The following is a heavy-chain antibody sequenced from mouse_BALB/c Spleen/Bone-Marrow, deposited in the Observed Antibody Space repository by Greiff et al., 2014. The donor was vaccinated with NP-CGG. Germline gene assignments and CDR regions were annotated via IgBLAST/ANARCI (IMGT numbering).Heavy chain of an antibody. V-gene: IGHV5-4*02. Sequence: EVKLMESGGGLVKPGGSLKLSCAASGFTFSDFYMFWFRQTPEKRLEWVATISNGGTYTYYPDSVKGRFTISRDNAKNNLYLQMSSLMSEDTAMYYCARSGERYGAMDYRGQGTSVTVTS. CDR2: ISNGGTYT. CDR3: ARSGERYGAMDY. CDR1: GFTFSDFY. J-gene: IGHJ4*01. D-gene: IGHD1-1*02.